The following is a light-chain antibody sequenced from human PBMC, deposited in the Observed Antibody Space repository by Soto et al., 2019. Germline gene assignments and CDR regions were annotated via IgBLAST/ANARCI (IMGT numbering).Light chain of an antibody. Sequence: EIVLTQSPGTLSLSPGERATLSCRASQSVSSSYLAWYQQKPGQAPRLLIYGASSRATGITDRFSGSGSGTDFTLTISRLEPEDFAVYYCQQYGSSPTWTFGQGTKV. CDR1: QSVSSSY. V-gene: IGKV3-20*01. CDR3: QQYGSSPTWT. CDR2: GAS. J-gene: IGKJ1*01.